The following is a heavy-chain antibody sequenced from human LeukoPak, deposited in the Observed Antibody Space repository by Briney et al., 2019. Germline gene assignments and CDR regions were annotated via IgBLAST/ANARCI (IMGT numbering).Heavy chain of an antibody. CDR1: GGSISSYY. CDR3: ARGGIAAAGQYDY. J-gene: IGHJ4*02. Sequence: SETLSLTCTVSGGSISSYYWGWIRQPPGKGLEWIGSIYHSGSTYYNPSLKSRVTISVDTSKNQFSLKLSSVTAADTAVYYCARGGIAAAGQYDYWGQGTLVTVSS. CDR2: IYHSGST. V-gene: IGHV4-38-2*02. D-gene: IGHD6-13*01.